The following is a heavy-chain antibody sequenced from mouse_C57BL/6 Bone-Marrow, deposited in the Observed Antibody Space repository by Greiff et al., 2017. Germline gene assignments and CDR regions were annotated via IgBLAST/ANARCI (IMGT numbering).Heavy chain of an antibody. Sequence: EVKLVESGGGLVQPGGSLKLSCAASGFTFSDYGMAWVRQAPRKGPEWVAVISNLAYSIYYADTVTGRCTISRENAKNTLYLELSSLRSEDTAMYYCARVLSTGSDWYFDVWGTGTTVTVSS. D-gene: IGHD4-1*02. CDR3: ARVLSTGSDWYFDV. CDR2: ISNLAYSI. J-gene: IGHJ1*03. CDR1: GFTFSDYG. V-gene: IGHV5-15*01.